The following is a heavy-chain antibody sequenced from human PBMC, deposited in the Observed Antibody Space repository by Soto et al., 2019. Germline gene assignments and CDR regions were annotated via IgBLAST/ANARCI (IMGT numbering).Heavy chain of an antibody. CDR1: GVSISSGNW. CDR3: ARLVYDTRLNYMYFDF. CDR2: IFHDGTA. Sequence: NPSETLSLTCAVSGVSISSGNWWTWVRQSPQRGLEYIGEIFHDGTANYYPSFERRVAISVDTSKNQSSLKLTSVTAADTAIYFCARLVYDTRLNYMYFDFWGQGTLVTVSS. D-gene: IGHD3-10*01. J-gene: IGHJ4*02. V-gene: IGHV4-4*02.